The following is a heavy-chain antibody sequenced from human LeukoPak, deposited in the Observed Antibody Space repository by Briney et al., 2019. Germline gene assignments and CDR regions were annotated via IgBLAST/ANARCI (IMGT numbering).Heavy chain of an antibody. J-gene: IGHJ4*02. D-gene: IGHD3-10*01. Sequence: ASVKVSCKASGYTFTSNAMHWVRQAPGQRLEWMGWINVGNGNTEYSQKFQGRVTITRDTPATTTYMELSSLRSEDTAAYYCARVDGSGPNAPNDCWGQGSLVTVSS. CDR3: ARVDGSGPNAPNDC. CDR1: GYTFTSNA. CDR2: INVGNGNT. V-gene: IGHV1-3*01.